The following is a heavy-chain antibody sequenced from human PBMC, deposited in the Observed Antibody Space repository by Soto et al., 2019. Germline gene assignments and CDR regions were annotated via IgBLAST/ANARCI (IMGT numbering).Heavy chain of an antibody. V-gene: IGHV2-70*13. CDR3: ARLGFRGHSESYYYVLDV. Sequence: SGPTLVNPTQTLTLTCTFSGFSLSSSGMCVTWIRQPPGKALEWLALIASDDFEYYNTSLRTRLTISKDTSKNQVVLTMTNTDPVDTGKYYFARLGFRGHSESYYYVLDVWGQGTTVTVSS. J-gene: IGHJ6*02. D-gene: IGHD3-10*01. CDR2: IASDDFE. CDR1: GFSLSSSGMC.